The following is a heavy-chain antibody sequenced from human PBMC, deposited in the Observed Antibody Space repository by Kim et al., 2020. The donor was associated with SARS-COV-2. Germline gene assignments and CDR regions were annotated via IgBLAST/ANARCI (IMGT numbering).Heavy chain of an antibody. V-gene: IGHV3-23*01. Sequence: RGSLRLSCAASGFIYRAYAMTWVRQAPGKGLQWVSAISGIGDNTYYAESVKGRFTNSRDNSKNTLYLHISSLRAEDTAIYYCAKFWSGYDGIDYWGQGTL. CDR3: AKFWSGYDGIDY. J-gene: IGHJ4*02. D-gene: IGHD3-3*01. CDR1: GFIYRAYA. CDR2: ISGIGDNT.